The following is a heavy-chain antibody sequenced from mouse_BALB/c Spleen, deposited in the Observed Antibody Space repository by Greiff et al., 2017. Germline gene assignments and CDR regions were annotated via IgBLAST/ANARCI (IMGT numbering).Heavy chain of an antibody. CDR1: GFTFSDYY. D-gene: IGHD2-14*01. J-gene: IGHJ3*01. CDR2: ISDGGSYT. V-gene: IGHV5-4*02. Sequence: EVQRVESGGGLVKPGGSLKLSCAASGFTFSDYYMYWVRQTPEKRLEWVATISDGGSYTYYPDSVKGRFTISRDNAKNNLYLQMSSLKSEDTAMYYCARDHYRYDEEAWFADWGQGTLVTVAA. CDR3: ARDHYRYDEEAWFAD.